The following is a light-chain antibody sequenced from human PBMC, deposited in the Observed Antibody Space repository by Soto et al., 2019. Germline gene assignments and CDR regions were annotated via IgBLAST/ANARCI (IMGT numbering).Light chain of an antibody. CDR3: CSYTDTSTSVV. CDR2: EGT. Sequence: QSALTQPASVSGSPGQSITISCTGTSSDVGNYNLVSWYQQHPGKAPKLMIYEGTKRPSGVSNRFSGSKSVNTASLTISGLQAEDEADFYCCSYTDTSTSVVFGGGTKLTVL. CDR1: SSDVGNYNL. J-gene: IGLJ2*01. V-gene: IGLV2-23*01.